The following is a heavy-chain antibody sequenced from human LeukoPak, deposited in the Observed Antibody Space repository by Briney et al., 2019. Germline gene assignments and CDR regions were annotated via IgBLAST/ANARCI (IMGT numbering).Heavy chain of an antibody. CDR2: ISSSGTAI. V-gene: IGHV3-11*04. CDR1: ASTFTDYY. CDR3: ARTISRGYFDY. Sequence: PGGSLRLSCAASASTFTDYYMSWIRQAPGKGLEWISYISSSGTAISYPESVKGRFTISRDNAKNSLYLQMNSLRAEDTAVYYCARTISRGYFDYWGQGTLVTVSS. J-gene: IGHJ4*02. D-gene: IGHD3-3*01.